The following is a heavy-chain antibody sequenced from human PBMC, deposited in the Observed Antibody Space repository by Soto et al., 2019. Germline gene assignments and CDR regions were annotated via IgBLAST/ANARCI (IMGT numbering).Heavy chain of an antibody. CDR2: IYHSGST. Sequence: PSETLSLTCAVSGGSISSGGYSWSWIRQPPGKGLEWIGYIYHSGSTYYNPSLKSRVTISVDRSKNQFSLKLSSVTAADTAVYYCAREAVATKLFDYWGQGAPVTVSS. CDR3: AREAVATKLFDY. V-gene: IGHV4-30-2*01. D-gene: IGHD5-12*01. J-gene: IGHJ4*02. CDR1: GGSISSGGYS.